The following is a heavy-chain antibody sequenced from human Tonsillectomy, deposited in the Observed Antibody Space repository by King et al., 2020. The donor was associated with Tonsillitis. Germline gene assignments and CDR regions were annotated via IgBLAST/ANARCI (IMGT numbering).Heavy chain of an antibody. Sequence: VQLVESGGGLVQPGGSLRLSCAASGFTFSSYAMSWVRQAPGKGLEWVSAISGSDGGTYYADSVKGRFTISRDNSKNTLYLQMSSLRAEDTAVYYCAKQPVLFGGNSGYFDYWGQGTLVTVSS. J-gene: IGHJ4*02. CDR3: AKQPVLFGGNSGYFDY. V-gene: IGHV3-23*04. CDR1: GFTFSSYA. CDR2: ISGSDGGT. D-gene: IGHD4-23*01.